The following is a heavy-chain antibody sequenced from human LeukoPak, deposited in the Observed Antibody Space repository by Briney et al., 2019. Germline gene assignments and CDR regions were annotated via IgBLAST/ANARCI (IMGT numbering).Heavy chain of an antibody. CDR3: ARLYNWNYAYYYYGMDV. CDR2: IYYSGST. CDR1: GGSFSGYY. J-gene: IGHJ6*02. V-gene: IGHV4-59*08. D-gene: IGHD1-7*01. Sequence: SETLSLTCAVYGGSFSGYYWSWIRQPPGKGLEWIGYIYYSGSTNYNPSLKSRVTISVDTSKNQFSLKLSSVTAADTAVYYCARLYNWNYAYYYYGMDVWGQGTTVTVSS.